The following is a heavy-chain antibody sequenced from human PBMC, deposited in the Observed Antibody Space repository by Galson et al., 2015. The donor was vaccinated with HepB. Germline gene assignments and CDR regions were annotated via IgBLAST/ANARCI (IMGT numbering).Heavy chain of an antibody. Sequence: LTCTVSGGSISSSSYYWGWIRQPPGKGLEWIGSIYYSGSTYYNPSLKSRVTISVDTSKNQFSLKLSSVTAADTAVYYCARHASCCDAFDIWGQGTMVTVSS. D-gene: IGHD2-2*01. CDR2: IYYSGST. J-gene: IGHJ3*02. CDR1: GGSISSSSYY. CDR3: ARHASCCDAFDI. V-gene: IGHV4-39*01.